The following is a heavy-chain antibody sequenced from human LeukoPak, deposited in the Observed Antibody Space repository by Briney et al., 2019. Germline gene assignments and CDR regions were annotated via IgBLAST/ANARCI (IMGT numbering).Heavy chain of an antibody. CDR1: GFTFSSYW. V-gene: IGHV3-53*01. CDR3: AKDGSGWFRPYYFDY. CDR2: IYSGGST. J-gene: IGHJ4*02. D-gene: IGHD6-19*01. Sequence: GGSLRLSCAASGFTFSSYWMSWVRQAPGKGLEWVSVIYSGGSTYYADSVKGRFTISRDNSKNTRYLQMNSLRAEDTAVYYCAKDGSGWFRPYYFDYWGQGTLVTVSS.